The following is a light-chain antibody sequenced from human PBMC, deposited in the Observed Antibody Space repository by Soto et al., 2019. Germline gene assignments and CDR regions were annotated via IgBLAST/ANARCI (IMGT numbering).Light chain of an antibody. CDR3: QQRSNWPPIT. CDR1: QRISSY. V-gene: IGKV3-11*01. CDR2: DAS. J-gene: IGKJ5*01. Sequence: EIVLTQSPATLSLSPGERATLSCRASQRISSYLAWYQQKPGQAPRLLIYDASNRATGIPARFSGSGSGTDFTLTSSSLEPEDCAVYYCQQRSNWPPITFGQGTRLEIK.